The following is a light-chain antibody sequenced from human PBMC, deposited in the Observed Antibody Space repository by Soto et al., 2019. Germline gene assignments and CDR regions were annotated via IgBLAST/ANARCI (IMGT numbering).Light chain of an antibody. V-gene: IGKV3D-15*01. CDR2: DVS. J-gene: IGKJ4*01. CDR3: HQYSNWPLT. CDR1: QSVSSN. Sequence: EIVMTQSPATLSVSPGERATLSCRASQSVSSNFAWYQQRPAQAPRLLIYDVSTRATGVPTRFSGSGSGTEFTLTISSLQSEDFAVYYCHQYSNWPLTFGGGTKVEIK.